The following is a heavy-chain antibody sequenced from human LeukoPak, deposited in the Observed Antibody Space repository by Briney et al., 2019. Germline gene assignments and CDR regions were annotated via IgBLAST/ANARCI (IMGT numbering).Heavy chain of an antibody. J-gene: IGHJ4*02. CDR2: ISWNSGSI. D-gene: IGHD3-22*01. V-gene: IGHV3-9*01. CDR1: GFTFDDYA. CDR3: AKDMGYYYDSSGTGTPD. Sequence: GGSLRVSCAASGFTFDDYAMHWVRQAPGKGLEWVSGISWNSGSIGYADSAKGRFTISRDNAKNSLYLQMNSPRAEDTALYYCAKDMGYYYDSSGTGTPDWGQGTLVTVSS.